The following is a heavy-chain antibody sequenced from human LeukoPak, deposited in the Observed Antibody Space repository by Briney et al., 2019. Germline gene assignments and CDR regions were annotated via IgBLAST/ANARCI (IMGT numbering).Heavy chain of an antibody. Sequence: GALVLSCAASGFTFDDYAVHGVRQAPGKGLEWVSLISWDGGSTYYADSVKGRFTISRDNSKNSLYLQMNSLRADDTALYFCARDMGSGNAYPGADYWGQGPLVTVSS. CDR3: ARDMGSGNAYPGADY. CDR1: GFTFDDYA. CDR2: ISWDGGST. V-gene: IGHV3-43D*03. J-gene: IGHJ4*02. D-gene: IGHD3-10*01.